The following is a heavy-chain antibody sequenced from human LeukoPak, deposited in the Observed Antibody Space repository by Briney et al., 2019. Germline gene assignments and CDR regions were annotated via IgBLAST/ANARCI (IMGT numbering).Heavy chain of an antibody. Sequence: GGSLRLSCAASGFTFSSYWMSWVRQAPGKGLEWVANIKQDGSEKYYVDSVKGRFTISRDNAKNSLYLQMNSLRAEDTAVYYCAKERSDFWSGYHEGLDYWGQGTLVTVSS. V-gene: IGHV3-7*03. CDR3: AKERSDFWSGYHEGLDY. D-gene: IGHD3-3*01. CDR1: GFTFSSYW. CDR2: IKQDGSEK. J-gene: IGHJ4*02.